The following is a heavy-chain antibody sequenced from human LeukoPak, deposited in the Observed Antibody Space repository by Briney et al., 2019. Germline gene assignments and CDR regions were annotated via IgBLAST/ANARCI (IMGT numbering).Heavy chain of an antibody. V-gene: IGHV3-30*02. D-gene: IGHD6-13*01. CDR3: AKDSRGSSSSTEYFQH. CDR1: GFTFSSYG. Sequence: PGGSLRLSCAASGFTFSSYGMHWVRHAPGKGLEWVAFIRYDGSNKYYADSVKGRFTISRDNSKNTLYLQMNSLRAEDTAVYYCAKDSRGSSSSTEYFQHWGQGTLVTVSS. CDR2: IRYDGSNK. J-gene: IGHJ1*01.